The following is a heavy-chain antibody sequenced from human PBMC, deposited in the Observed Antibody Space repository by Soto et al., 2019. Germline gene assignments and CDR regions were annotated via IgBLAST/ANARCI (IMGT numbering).Heavy chain of an antibody. J-gene: IGHJ4*02. CDR2: IYPGDYET. Sequence: RGESLKISCQCSGYTFSNFWIAWVRQLPGKGLEWMGIIYPGDYETRYSPSFHGKVTISADRSIGTAYLQWSSLEASDSAFYFCARSTHSSPYFDYWGQGALVTVSS. CDR3: ARSTHSSPYFDY. D-gene: IGHD6-13*01. CDR1: GYTFSNFW. V-gene: IGHV5-51*01.